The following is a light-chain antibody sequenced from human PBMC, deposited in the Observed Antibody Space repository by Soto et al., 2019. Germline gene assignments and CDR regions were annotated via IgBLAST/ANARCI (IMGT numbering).Light chain of an antibody. CDR1: SSDVGGYNY. V-gene: IGLV2-14*01. Sequence: QSALTQPASVSGSPGQSITISCTGTSSDVGGYNYVSWYQQHPGKAPKLMIYXXXXXXXXXXXXXXGSKSCNTASLTISGXXXXXXXXYYCSSFTSSSTRVFGGGTKLTVL. CDR3: SSFTSSSTRV. CDR2: XXX. J-gene: IGLJ2*01.